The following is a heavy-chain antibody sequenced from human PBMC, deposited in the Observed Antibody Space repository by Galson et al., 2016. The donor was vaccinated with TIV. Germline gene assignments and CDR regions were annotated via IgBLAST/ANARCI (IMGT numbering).Heavy chain of an antibody. J-gene: IGHJ4*02. CDR1: RDSVSSTSAA. D-gene: IGHD3-3*01. CDR2: TYYRSTWYN. V-gene: IGHV6-1*01. Sequence: CAISRDSVSSTSAAWNWIRQSPSRGLEWLGRTYYRSTWYNDYAASLKRRITINPDTSKNQFSLQLTSVTPEDAAVYYCARGAPSVFGVIMTLDYWGQGTLVTVSS. CDR3: ARGAPSVFGVIMTLDY.